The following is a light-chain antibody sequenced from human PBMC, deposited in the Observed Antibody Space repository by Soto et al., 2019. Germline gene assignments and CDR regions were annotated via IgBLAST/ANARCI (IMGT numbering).Light chain of an antibody. CDR2: SDN. CDR3: AVWDDSLSGVI. J-gene: IGLJ2*01. Sequence: QSVLTQPPSASGTPGQRGTISCSGSSPNIGSNYVYWYQQFPGTAPKFLISSDNQRPSGVPDRFSGSKSGTSASLAISGLRAEDEADYYCAVWDDSLSGVIFGGGTKLTVL. CDR1: SPNIGSNY. V-gene: IGLV1-47*02.